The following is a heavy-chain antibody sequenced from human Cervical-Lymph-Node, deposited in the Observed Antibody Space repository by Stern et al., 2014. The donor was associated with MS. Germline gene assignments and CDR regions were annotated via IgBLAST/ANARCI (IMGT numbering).Heavy chain of an antibody. J-gene: IGHJ6*02. Sequence: EMQLVESGGGLVKPGGSLRLSCAASGFTFSNAWMSWVRQAPGKGLEWVGRIKSKTDGGTTDYAAPVKGRFTISRDDSKNTLYLQMNSLKTEDTAVYYGTPDYHYYGMDVWGQGTTVTVSS. CDR1: GFTFSNAW. V-gene: IGHV3-15*01. CDR2: IKSKTDGGTT. CDR3: TPDYHYYGMDV.